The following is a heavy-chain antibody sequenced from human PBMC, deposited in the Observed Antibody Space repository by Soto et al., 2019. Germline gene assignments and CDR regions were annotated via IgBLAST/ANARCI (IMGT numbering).Heavy chain of an antibody. Sequence: PGGSLRLSCAAPGFSFSDYYMTWVRQAPGKGLEWVSYISRTGDTIYYADAVKGRFTISRDNDKNTLYLQMNSLRAEDTAVYYCAKDLSGRVDYWGQGTLVTVSS. CDR1: GFSFSDYY. D-gene: IGHD3-3*01. J-gene: IGHJ4*02. CDR3: AKDLSGRVDY. CDR2: ISRTGDTI. V-gene: IGHV3-11*01.